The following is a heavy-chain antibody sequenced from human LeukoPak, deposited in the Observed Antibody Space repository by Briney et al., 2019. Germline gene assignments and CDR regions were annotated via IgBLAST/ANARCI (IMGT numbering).Heavy chain of an antibody. D-gene: IGHD3-22*01. Sequence: HPGGSLRLSCAASGFTFSSYWMSWVRQAPGKGLEWVANIKQDGSEKYYVDSVKGRFTISRDNAKNSLYLQMNSLRAEDTAVYYCVLHSGGYQGDCWGQGTLVTVSS. CDR3: VLHSGGYQGDC. V-gene: IGHV3-7*01. CDR2: IKQDGSEK. J-gene: IGHJ4*02. CDR1: GFTFSSYW.